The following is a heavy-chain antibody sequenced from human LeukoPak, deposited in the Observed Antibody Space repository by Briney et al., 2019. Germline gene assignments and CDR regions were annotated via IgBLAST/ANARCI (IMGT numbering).Heavy chain of an antibody. CDR1: GFTFSDYA. CDR2: LSGPSLMT. CDR3: AKEVLYNIVVVPAAPDY. D-gene: IGHD2-2*01. V-gene: IGHV3-23*01. J-gene: IGHJ4*02. Sequence: GGSLRLSCAASGFTFSDYAMSWVRQAPGKGLEWVSVLSGPSLMTYYADSVKGRFTISRDNSKNTLYLQMNSLRAEDTAVYYCAKEVLYNIVVVPAAPDYWGQGTLVTVSS.